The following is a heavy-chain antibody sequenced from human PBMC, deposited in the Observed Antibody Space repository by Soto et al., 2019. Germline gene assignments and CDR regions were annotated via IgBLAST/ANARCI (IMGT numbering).Heavy chain of an antibody. D-gene: IGHD5-18*01. CDR2: IVVGSGNT. J-gene: IGHJ5*02. Sequence: EASVKVSCKASGFTFTSSAVQWVRQARGQRLEWIGWIVVGSGNTNYAQKFQERVTITRDMSTSTAYMELSSLRSEDTAVYYCAADQRFGPGYSYGSSPWFDPWGQGTLVTVSS. CDR3: AADQRFGPGYSYGSSPWFDP. V-gene: IGHV1-58*01. CDR1: GFTFTSSA.